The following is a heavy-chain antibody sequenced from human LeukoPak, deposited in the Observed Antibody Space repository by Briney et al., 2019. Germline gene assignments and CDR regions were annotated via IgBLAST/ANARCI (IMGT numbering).Heavy chain of an antibody. D-gene: IGHD4-23*01. Sequence: PSETLSLTCAVYGGSFRGYYCSWIRQPPGKGLEWIGEINHSGSTNYNPSLKSRVTISVDTSKNQFSLRLSSVTAADTAVYYCARDPELDYGGHAFDYWGQGTLVTVSS. CDR2: INHSGST. J-gene: IGHJ4*02. V-gene: IGHV4-34*01. CDR1: GGSFRGYY. CDR3: ARDPELDYGGHAFDY.